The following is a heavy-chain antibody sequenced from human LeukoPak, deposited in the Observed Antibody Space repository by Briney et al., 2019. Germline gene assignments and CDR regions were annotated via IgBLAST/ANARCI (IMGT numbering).Heavy chain of an antibody. J-gene: IGHJ4*02. CDR2: INSDGSST. V-gene: IGHV3-74*01. D-gene: IGHD6-13*01. CDR3: ARDAQIAAAAYYFDY. Sequence: GGSLRLSCAASGFTFSRYWMHWVRQAPGKGLVWVSRINSDGSSTSYADSVKGRFTISRDNSKNTLSLQMNGLRGDDTAIYYCARDAQIAAAAYYFDYWGQGTLVTVSS. CDR1: GFTFSRYW.